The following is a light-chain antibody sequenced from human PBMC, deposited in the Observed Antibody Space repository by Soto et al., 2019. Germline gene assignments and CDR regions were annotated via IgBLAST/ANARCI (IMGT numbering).Light chain of an antibody. CDR2: DAS. CDR3: QVRDVWPS. CDR1: QSVSTS. J-gene: IGKJ1*01. Sequence: IVLTQSPVTLAVSPGESAVLSCRASQSVSTSLAWYQHKPGQAPRLFIYDASKRAPGIPARFTGSGSGAHFTLPISSLEPEDIAVYYCQVRDVWPSFGQGTKVELK. V-gene: IGKV3-11*01.